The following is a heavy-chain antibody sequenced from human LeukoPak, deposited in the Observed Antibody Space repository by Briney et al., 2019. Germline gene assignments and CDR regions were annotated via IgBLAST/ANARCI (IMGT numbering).Heavy chain of an antibody. J-gene: IGHJ6*02. Sequence: GGSLRLSCAASGFTFSSYSMSWVRQAPGKGLEWVSAISGSGGSTYYADSVKGRFTISRDNSKNTLYLQMNSLRAEDTAVYYCAKEQVGAYSHYYYGMDVWGQGTTVTVSS. CDR1: GFTFSSYS. D-gene: IGHD1-26*01. CDR3: AKEQVGAYSHYYYGMDV. V-gene: IGHV3-23*01. CDR2: ISGSGGST.